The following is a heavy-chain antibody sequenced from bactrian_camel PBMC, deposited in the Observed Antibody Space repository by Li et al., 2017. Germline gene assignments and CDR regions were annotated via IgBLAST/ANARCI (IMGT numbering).Heavy chain of an antibody. CDR1: GYGYRTGC. CDR3: AAGISSICTFSDWV. CDR2: IYNGDGSA. Sequence: VQLVESGGGSVQAGGSLRLSCVASGYGYRTGCMAWFRQAPGQEREGVAAIYNGDGSAIYTDSAKGRFAISQDNARLMWYLQMTDLKPEDTAMYTCAAGISSICTFSDWVWGQGTQVTVS. V-gene: IGHV3S42*01. J-gene: IGHJ4*01. D-gene: IGHD3*01.